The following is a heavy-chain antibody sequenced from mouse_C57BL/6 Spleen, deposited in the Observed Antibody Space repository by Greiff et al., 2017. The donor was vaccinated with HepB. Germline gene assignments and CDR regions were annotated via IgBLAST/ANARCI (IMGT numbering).Heavy chain of an antibody. J-gene: IGHJ2*01. CDR1: GFTFSDYY. CDR2: INYDGSST. Sequence: EVQLVESEGGLVQPGSSMKLSCTASGFTFSDYYMAWVRQVPEKGLEWVANINYDGSSTYYLDSLKSRFIISRDNAKNILYLQMSSLKSEDTATYYCARDRDYYGSSPFDYWGQGTTLTVSS. V-gene: IGHV5-16*01. CDR3: ARDRDYYGSSPFDY. D-gene: IGHD1-1*01.